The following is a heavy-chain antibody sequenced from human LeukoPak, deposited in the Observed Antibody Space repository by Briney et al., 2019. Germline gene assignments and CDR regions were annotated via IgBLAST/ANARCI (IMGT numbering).Heavy chain of an antibody. Sequence: PSETLSLTCTISGGSINNYYWSWIRQPPGKGLEWIGYIYYSGSTNYNPSLNSRVNISLDTSKNQFSLRLSSVTAADTAVYYCARQTAKNVDTARFDYWGQGTLVTVSP. CDR2: IYYSGST. CDR3: ARQTAKNVDTARFDY. J-gene: IGHJ4*02. V-gene: IGHV4-59*08. D-gene: IGHD5-18*01. CDR1: GGSINNYY.